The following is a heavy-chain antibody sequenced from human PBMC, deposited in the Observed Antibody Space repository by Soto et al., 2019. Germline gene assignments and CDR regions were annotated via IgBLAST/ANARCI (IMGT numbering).Heavy chain of an antibody. D-gene: IGHD6-19*01. CDR1: GFTFSSYS. V-gene: IGHV3-21*01. J-gene: IGHJ6*02. CDR2: ISSSSSYI. Sequence: EVQLVESGGGLVKPGGSLRLSCAASGFTFSSYSMNWVRQAPGKGLEWVSSISSSSSYIYYADSVKGRFTISRDNAKNSLYLQMNSLRAEDTAVYYCARGGPYIALAGYYYYYGMDVWGQGTTVTVSS. CDR3: ARGGPYIALAGYYYYYGMDV.